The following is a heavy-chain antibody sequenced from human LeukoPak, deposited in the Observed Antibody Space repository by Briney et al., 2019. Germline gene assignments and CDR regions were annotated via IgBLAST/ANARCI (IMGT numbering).Heavy chain of an antibody. V-gene: IGHV3-53*01. D-gene: IGHD3-22*01. Sequence: GGSLRLSCGASGFTVSSNYMSWVRQAPGKGLEWVSVLYSGGSTYYADSVKGRFTMSRDNPKNTLYLQMNSLRAEDTAVYYCASGLGYSSGYWPSFDYWGQGTLVTVSS. CDR1: GFTVSSNY. CDR2: LYSGGST. CDR3: ASGLGYSSGYWPSFDY. J-gene: IGHJ4*02.